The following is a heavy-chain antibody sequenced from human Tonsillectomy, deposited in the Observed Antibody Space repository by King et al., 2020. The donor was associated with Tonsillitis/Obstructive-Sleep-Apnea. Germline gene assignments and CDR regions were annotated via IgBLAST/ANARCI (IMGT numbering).Heavy chain of an antibody. D-gene: IGHD6-25*01. J-gene: IGHJ3*02. CDR2: ISGSRGNT. CDR1: RFTFSSYS. CDR3: ARDSGSGDAFDI. V-gene: IGHV3-21*01. Sequence: VQLVESGGGLVKPGGSLRISCAASRFTFSSYSMNWVRQAPGKGLEWVSSISGSRGNTYYADSLKGRFTISRDNAKNSLYLQMNSLRAEDTAVYYCARDSGSGDAFDIWGQGTMVTVPS.